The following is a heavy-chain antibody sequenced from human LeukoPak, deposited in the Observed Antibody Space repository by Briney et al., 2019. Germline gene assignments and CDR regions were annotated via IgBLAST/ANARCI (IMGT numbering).Heavy chain of an antibody. V-gene: IGHV4-39*07. CDR3: ARDRSSSTPYFDD. CDR1: GGSISSGSYY. J-gene: IGHJ4*02. D-gene: IGHD2-2*01. Sequence: SETLSLTCTVSGGSISSGSYYWGWFRQPPGKGLEWIGSIYYSGSTYYNMSLKSRVTMSVDTSKNQFSLKLSSMTAADTAVYYCARDRSSSTPYFDDWGQGTLVTVSS. CDR2: IYYSGST.